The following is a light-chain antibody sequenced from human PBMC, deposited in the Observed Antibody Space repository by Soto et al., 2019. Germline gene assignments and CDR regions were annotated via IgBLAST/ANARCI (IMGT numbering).Light chain of an antibody. J-gene: IGKJ2*01. CDR3: QQYYATPLT. V-gene: IGKV4-1*01. CDR1: QSVLSSSDRRNY. Sequence: DIVMTQSPDSLAVSLGERATINCKSSQSVLSSSDRRNYIAWYQRRPGQPPNLLIYWASTRESGVPDRFSGRGSETDFALTISSLQAEDVAVSYCQQYYATPLTFGQGTKLEIK. CDR2: WAS.